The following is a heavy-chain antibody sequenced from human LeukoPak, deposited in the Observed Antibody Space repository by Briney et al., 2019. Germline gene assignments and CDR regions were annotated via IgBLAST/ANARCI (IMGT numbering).Heavy chain of an antibody. Sequence: ASVKVSCKASGYTFTSYYMHWVRQAPGQGLEWMGIINPSGGSTSYAQKFQGRVTMTRDTSTSTVYMELSSLRSEDTAVYYCARAGHDIVLMVYAMALDYWGQGTLVTVSS. CDR3: ARAGHDIVLMVYAMALDY. D-gene: IGHD2-8*01. CDR2: INPSGGST. V-gene: IGHV1-46*03. CDR1: GYTFTSYY. J-gene: IGHJ4*02.